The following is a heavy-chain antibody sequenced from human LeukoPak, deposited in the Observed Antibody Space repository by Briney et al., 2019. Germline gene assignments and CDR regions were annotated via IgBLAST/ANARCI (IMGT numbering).Heavy chain of an antibody. V-gene: IGHV4-39*01. CDR1: GGSISSSSYY. J-gene: IGHJ4*02. D-gene: IGHD3-3*01. CDR3: ARLELYDFWSGYLGYFDY. CDR2: IYYSGST. Sequence: SETLSLTCTVSGGSISSSSYYWGWIRQPPGKGLEWIGSIYYSGSTYYNPSLKSRVTISVDTSKNQFSLKLSSVTAADTAVYYCARLELYDFWSGYLGYFDYWGQGTLVTVSS.